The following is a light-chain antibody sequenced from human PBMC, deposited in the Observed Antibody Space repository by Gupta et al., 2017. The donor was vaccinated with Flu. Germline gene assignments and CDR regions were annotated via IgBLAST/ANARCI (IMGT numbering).Light chain of an antibody. CDR1: NESSSD. CDR2: GAS. CDR3: RQYDSYPRT. J-gene: IGKJ4*02. Sequence: APVGERVIICRPGRNESSSDLAWYQQKPGKAPKLLIYGASSRATGIPERFRGSGSETDFTLTISSLQPEDFGAYYCRQYDSYPRTFGEGTKVEI. V-gene: IGKV1-13*02.